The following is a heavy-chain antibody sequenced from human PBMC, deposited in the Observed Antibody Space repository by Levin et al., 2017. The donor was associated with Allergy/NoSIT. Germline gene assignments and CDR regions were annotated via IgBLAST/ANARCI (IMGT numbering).Heavy chain of an antibody. V-gene: IGHV3-21*01. Sequence: PGESLKISCAASEFDFRTYSMDWVRQAPGKGLEFVSSISSSSAYIYYADSVKGRFTISRDDAKNSLFLHMNSLTDEDTAVYYCARGRPGTSDAFDIWGQGTMVTVSS. CDR2: ISSSSAYI. J-gene: IGHJ3*02. D-gene: IGHD1-26*01. CDR1: EFDFRTYS. CDR3: ARGRPGTSDAFDI.